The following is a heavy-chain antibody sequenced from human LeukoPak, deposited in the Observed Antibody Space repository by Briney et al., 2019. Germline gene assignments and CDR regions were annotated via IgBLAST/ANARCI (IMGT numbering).Heavy chain of an antibody. CDR3: ARAKYNWNDVGYFDY. CDR1: GYTLTELS. Sequence: ASVKVSCKVSGYTLTELSMHWVRQAPGQGLEWMGWINPNSGGTNYAQKFQGRVTMTRDASISTAYMELSRLRSDDTAVYYCARAKYNWNDVGYFDYWGQGTLVTVSS. CDR2: INPNSGGT. J-gene: IGHJ4*02. D-gene: IGHD1-20*01. V-gene: IGHV1-2*02.